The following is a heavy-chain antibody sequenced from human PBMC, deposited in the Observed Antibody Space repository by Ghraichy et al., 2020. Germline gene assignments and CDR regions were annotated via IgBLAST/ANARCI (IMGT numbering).Heavy chain of an antibody. Sequence: ASVKVSCKASGYTFTSYDINWVRQATGQGLEWMGWMNPNSGNTGYAQKFQGRVTMTRNTSISTAYMELSSLRSEDTAVYYCARMARLTVTYYDFWSGYYGDAFDIWGQGTMVTVSS. J-gene: IGHJ3*02. D-gene: IGHD3-3*01. CDR2: MNPNSGNT. V-gene: IGHV1-8*01. CDR3: ARMARLTVTYYDFWSGYYGDAFDI. CDR1: GYTFTSYD.